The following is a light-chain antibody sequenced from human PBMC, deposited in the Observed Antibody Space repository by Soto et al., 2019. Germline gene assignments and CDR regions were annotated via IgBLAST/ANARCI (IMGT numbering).Light chain of an antibody. V-gene: IGLV1-51*01. CDR1: SSNIGNNY. CDR2: DND. Sequence: QSVLTQPPSVSAAPGQTVTISCSGSSSNIGNNYVFWYQQLPGTAPKLLIYDNDKRPSGIPDRFSGSKSGTSATLGITGLQTGDEAEYYCATWDRSLSVGVFGGGTQLTVL. CDR3: ATWDRSLSVGV. J-gene: IGLJ2*01.